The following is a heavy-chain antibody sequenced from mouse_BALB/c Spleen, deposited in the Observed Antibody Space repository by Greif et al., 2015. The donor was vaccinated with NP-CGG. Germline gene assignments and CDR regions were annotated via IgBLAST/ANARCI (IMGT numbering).Heavy chain of an antibody. Sequence: VKLVASGGGLVQPGGSRKLSCAASGFTFSSFGMHWVRRAPEKGLEWVAYISSGSSTIYYADTVKGRFTISRDNPKNXLFLQMTSLRSEDTAMYYCARDIRGSPYAMDYWGQGTSVTVSS. D-gene: IGHD1-1*02. J-gene: IGHJ4*01. CDR3: ARDIRGSPYAMDY. CDR1: GFTFSSFG. CDR2: ISSGSSTI. V-gene: IGHV5-17*02.